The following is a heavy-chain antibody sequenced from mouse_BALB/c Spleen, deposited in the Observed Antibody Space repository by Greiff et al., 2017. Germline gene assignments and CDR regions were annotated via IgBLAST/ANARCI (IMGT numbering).Heavy chain of an antibody. Sequence: QVQLQQSGAELVRPGVSVKISCKGSGYTFTDYAMHWVKQSHAKSLEWIGVISTYYGDASYNQKFKGKATMTVDKSSSSAYMELARLTSEDSAIYYCAREGTYGKGGAMDYWGQGTSVTVSS. V-gene: IGHV1S137*01. CDR2: ISTYYGDA. CDR3: AREGTYGKGGAMDY. CDR1: GYTFTDYA. J-gene: IGHJ4*01. D-gene: IGHD2-1*01.